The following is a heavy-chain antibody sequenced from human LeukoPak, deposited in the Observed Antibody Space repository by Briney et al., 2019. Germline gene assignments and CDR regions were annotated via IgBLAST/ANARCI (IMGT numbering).Heavy chain of an antibody. Sequence: SVKVSCKASGGTFSSYAISWVRQAPGQGLEWMGVIIPIFGTANYAQKFQGRVTITADESTSTAYMELSSLRSEDTAVYYCARDMGYSIVVVPADRHYYGMDVWGQGTTVTVSS. V-gene: IGHV1-69*13. D-gene: IGHD2-2*01. CDR2: IIPIFGTA. CDR1: GGTFSSYA. CDR3: ARDMGYSIVVVPADRHYYGMDV. J-gene: IGHJ6*02.